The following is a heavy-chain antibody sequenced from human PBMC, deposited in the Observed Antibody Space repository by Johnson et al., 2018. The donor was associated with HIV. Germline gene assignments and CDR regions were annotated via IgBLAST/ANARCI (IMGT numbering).Heavy chain of an antibody. CDR3: AKCIWGSSLIDAFDI. J-gene: IGHJ3*02. CDR1: GFTFSDHY. D-gene: IGHD6-13*01. CDR2: MWYDGTKK. Sequence: VQLVESGGGLVQTGRSLRLSCAASGFTFSDHYMDWVRQAPGKGLEWVAGMWYDGTKKNYADSVKGRFTISRDNSKNTLHLQMNSLRAEDTAVYYCAKCIWGSSLIDAFDIWGQGTMVTVSS. V-gene: IGHV3-33*06.